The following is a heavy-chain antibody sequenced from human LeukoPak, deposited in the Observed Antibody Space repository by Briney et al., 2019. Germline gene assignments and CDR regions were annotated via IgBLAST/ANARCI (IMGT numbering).Heavy chain of an antibody. CDR2: IYYSGST. CDR3: ARWGFGEFGTRGFDY. D-gene: IGHD3-10*01. V-gene: IGHV4-39*01. CDR1: GGSISSSSYY. Sequence: SETLSLTCTVSGGSISSSSYYWGWIRQPPGKGLEWIGSIYYSGSTYYNPSLKSRVTISVDTSKNQFSLKLSSVTAADTAVYYCARWGFGEFGTRGFDYWGQGTLVTVSS. J-gene: IGHJ4*02.